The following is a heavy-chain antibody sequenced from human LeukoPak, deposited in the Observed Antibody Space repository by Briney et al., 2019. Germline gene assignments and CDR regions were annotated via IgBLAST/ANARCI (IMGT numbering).Heavy chain of an antibody. CDR1: GNNLNELS. CDR2: FDPEDGET. D-gene: IGHD3-22*01. CDR3: ATKGHSGYLPPYDFDY. Sequence: AASVKVSCKVSGNNLNELSMHWVRQAPGKGLDWMRGFDPEDGETIYAQKFQGRVTMTEDTSADTAYMELSSLRSEDTAVYYRATKGHSGYLPPYDFDYWGQGTLVTVSS. J-gene: IGHJ4*02. V-gene: IGHV1-24*01.